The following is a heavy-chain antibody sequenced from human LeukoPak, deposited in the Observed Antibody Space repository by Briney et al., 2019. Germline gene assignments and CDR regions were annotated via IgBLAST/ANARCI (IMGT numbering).Heavy chain of an antibody. Sequence: PSETLSLTCSVFGDSFNEYYWNWVRQPPGKGLQWIGYIYHNGNSNYNPSPKGRLTISVDTAKNQFSLKLTSVTAADTAVYYCARHGGLQSHFDYWGQGALVTVSS. J-gene: IGHJ4*02. D-gene: IGHD5-24*01. CDR1: GDSFNEYY. V-gene: IGHV4-59*01. CDR2: IYHNGNS. CDR3: ARHGGLQSHFDY.